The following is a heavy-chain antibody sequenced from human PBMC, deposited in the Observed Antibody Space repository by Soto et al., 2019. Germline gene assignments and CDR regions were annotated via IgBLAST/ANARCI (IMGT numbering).Heavy chain of an antibody. Sequence: LRLSCAASGFTFSDYYMSWIRQAPGKGLEWVSYISSSSSYTNYADSVKGRFTISRDNAKNSLYLQMNSLRAEDTAVYYCARTSLRFRGPYYFDYWGQGTLVTVS. V-gene: IGHV3-11*06. CDR2: ISSSSSYT. D-gene: IGHD5-12*01. CDR1: GFTFSDYY. CDR3: ARTSLRFRGPYYFDY. J-gene: IGHJ4*02.